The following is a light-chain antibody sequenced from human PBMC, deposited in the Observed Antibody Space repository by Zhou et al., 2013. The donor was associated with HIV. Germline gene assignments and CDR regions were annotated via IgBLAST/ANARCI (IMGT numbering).Light chain of an antibody. Sequence: EIVLTQSPATLSLSPGERATLSCRASQSVSSQLAWYQQKLGQAPRLLIYDASKRATGIPARFSGSGSGTDFTLTISSLEPEDFAVYYCQQYGSSPLTFGGGTKVEIK. CDR3: QQYGSSPLT. V-gene: IGKV3-11*01. CDR1: QSVSSQ. CDR2: DAS. J-gene: IGKJ4*01.